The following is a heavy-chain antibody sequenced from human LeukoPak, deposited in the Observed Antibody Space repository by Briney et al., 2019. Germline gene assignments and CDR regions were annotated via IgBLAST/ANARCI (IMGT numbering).Heavy chain of an antibody. Sequence: PSETLSLTCAVYGGSFSGYYWSWIRQPPGKGLEWIGEINHSGSTNYNPSLKSRVTILVDTSKNQFSLKLSSVTAADTAVYYCARGGGVRYSSSWYRYYFDCWGQGTLVTVSS. J-gene: IGHJ4*02. CDR2: INHSGST. V-gene: IGHV4-34*01. D-gene: IGHD6-13*01. CDR1: GGSFSGYY. CDR3: ARGGGVRYSSSWYRYYFDC.